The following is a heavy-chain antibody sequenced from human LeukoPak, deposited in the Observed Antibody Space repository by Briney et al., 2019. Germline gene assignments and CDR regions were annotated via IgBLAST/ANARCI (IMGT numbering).Heavy chain of an antibody. CDR1: GFTFSSDA. V-gene: IGHV3-23*01. CDR2: ISGSGGST. J-gene: IGHJ4*02. CDR3: AKDEIVVATLWYFDY. D-gene: IGHD5-12*01. Sequence: GGSLRLSCAASGFTFSSDAMSWVRQAPGKCLYWVSAISGSGGSTYYADSVKGRFTISRDNSKNTLYMQMNSLRAEDTAVYYCAKDEIVVATLWYFDYWGQGTLVTVSS.